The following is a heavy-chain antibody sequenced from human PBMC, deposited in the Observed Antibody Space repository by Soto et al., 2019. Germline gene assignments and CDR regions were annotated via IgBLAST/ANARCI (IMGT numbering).Heavy chain of an antibody. CDR3: AKDPADPITMIVVVGDYYGMDV. Sequence: SLRLSCAASGFTFSSYAMSWVRQAPGKGLEWVSAISGSGGSTYYADSVKGRFTISRDNSKNTLYLQMNSLRAEDTAVYYCAKDPADPITMIVVVGDYYGMDVWGQGTTVTVSS. CDR1: GFTFSSYA. CDR2: ISGSGGST. V-gene: IGHV3-23*01. J-gene: IGHJ6*02. D-gene: IGHD3-22*01.